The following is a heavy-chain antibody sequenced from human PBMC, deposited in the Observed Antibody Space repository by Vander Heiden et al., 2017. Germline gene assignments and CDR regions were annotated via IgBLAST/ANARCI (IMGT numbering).Heavy chain of an antibody. CDR1: GDISSNNYY. Sequence: QLQLQESGPGLVKPSETLSLTCTVSGDISSNNYYWGWIRQPPGKGLEWIGSIYYSGSTFYNPSLKSRVTISVDTSKNQFSLNLSSVTGADTAVYYCTRRHGNYYGSGTFDYWGQGTLVTVSS. J-gene: IGHJ4*02. V-gene: IGHV4-39*01. CDR2: IYYSGST. CDR3: TRRHGNYYGSGTFDY. D-gene: IGHD3-10*01.